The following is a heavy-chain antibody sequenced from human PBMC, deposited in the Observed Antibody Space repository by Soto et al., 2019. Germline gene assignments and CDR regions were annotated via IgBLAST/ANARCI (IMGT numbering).Heavy chain of an antibody. Sequence: GGSLRLSCAASGFTFSSYGMHWVRQAPGKGLEWVAVISYDGSNKYYADSVKGRFTISRDNSKNTLYLQMNSLRAEDTAVYYCAKGAPTGDNYGKLYYWGQGTLVTVSS. CDR3: AKGAPTGDNYGKLYY. D-gene: IGHD4-17*01. CDR2: ISYDGSNK. CDR1: GFTFSSYG. J-gene: IGHJ4*02. V-gene: IGHV3-30*18.